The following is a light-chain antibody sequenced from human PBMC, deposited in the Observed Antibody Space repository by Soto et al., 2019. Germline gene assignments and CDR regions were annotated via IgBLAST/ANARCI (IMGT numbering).Light chain of an antibody. J-gene: IGKJ1*01. Sequence: DIVMTQSPDTLSVSPGERATHSCRASQSISNNLAWYQQTPGQAPRXISYGASTRATGIPARFSGSGSGTDFTLTISSLQSEDFAVYYCQQYNNWPLTFGQGTKVDIK. CDR3: QQYNNWPLT. CDR2: GAS. CDR1: QSISNN. V-gene: IGKV3-15*01.